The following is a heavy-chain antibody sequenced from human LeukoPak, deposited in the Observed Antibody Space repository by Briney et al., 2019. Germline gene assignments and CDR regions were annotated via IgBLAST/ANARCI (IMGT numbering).Heavy chain of an antibody. D-gene: IGHD2-15*01. CDR3: ARGDCSGASCLLADY. Sequence: PRGSLRLSCAASGFTFSSYGMNWVRQAPGKGLEWVSYISSSSSTIYYADSVKGRFTISRDNAKNSQYLQMNSLRDEDTAVYYCARGDCSGASCLLADYWGQGTLVTVSS. CDR2: ISSSSSTI. V-gene: IGHV3-48*02. J-gene: IGHJ4*02. CDR1: GFTFSSYG.